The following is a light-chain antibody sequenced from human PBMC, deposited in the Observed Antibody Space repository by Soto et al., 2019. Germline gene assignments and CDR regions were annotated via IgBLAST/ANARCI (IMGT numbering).Light chain of an antibody. CDR1: QRVGND. Sequence: EIVMTQSPATLSVSPGERVTFSCRASQRVGNDVAWYQQKPGQAPRLLIYGASTRATAIPARFSASGSGTEFTLTISSLEPEDFAVYYCQQRSNWQTFGQGTKVDIK. CDR3: QQRSNWQT. CDR2: GAS. V-gene: IGKV3-15*01. J-gene: IGKJ1*01.